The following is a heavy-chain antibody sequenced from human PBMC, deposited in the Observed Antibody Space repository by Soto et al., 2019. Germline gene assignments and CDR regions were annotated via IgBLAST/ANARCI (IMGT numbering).Heavy chain of an antibody. Sequence: EVQLLESGGGLVQPGGSLRLSCTASGFSVDTYAMTWVRQAVGKGLEWVSGLSGRGDDTYFADPVKGRFTVSRDLSNNSVLMPMTGLRVEDTAVSYCERVKAAVGSLPCFDHWGQGIRVTVS. J-gene: IGHJ4*02. D-gene: IGHD6-19*01. CDR3: ERVKAAVGSLPCFDH. CDR2: LSGRGDDT. V-gene: IGHV3-23*01. CDR1: GFSVDTYA.